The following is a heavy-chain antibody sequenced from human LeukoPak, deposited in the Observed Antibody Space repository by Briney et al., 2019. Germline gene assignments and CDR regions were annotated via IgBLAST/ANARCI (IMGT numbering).Heavy chain of an antibody. CDR3: ARDGDSSGYYGDDAFDI. J-gene: IGHJ3*02. CDR1: GDSISSNF. CDR2: IYGSGST. Sequence: PSETLSLTCTVSGDSISSNFWSWIRQSPGKGLEWIGYIYGSGSTNYNPSLKSRVTISVDTSKNQFSLKLSSVTAADTAVYYCARDGDSSGYYGDDAFDIWGQGTMVTVSS. V-gene: IGHV4-59*01. D-gene: IGHD3-22*01.